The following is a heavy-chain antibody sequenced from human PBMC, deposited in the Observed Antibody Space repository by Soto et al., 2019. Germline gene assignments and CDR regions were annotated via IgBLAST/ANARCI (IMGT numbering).Heavy chain of an antibody. CDR1: GGTFSSYG. Sequence: GASVKVSCEASGGTFSSYGSSWVRQAPGQGLEWMGGIIPIFGTANYAQKFQGRVTITADESTSTAYMELSSRRSEDTAVYYCANLYDSSGYFFSYSAFYHYRMYFWGQGSKVPVS. CDR3: ANLYDSSGYFFSYSAFYHYRMYF. J-gene: IGHJ6*02. D-gene: IGHD3-22*01. CDR2: IIPIFGTA. V-gene: IGHV1-69*13.